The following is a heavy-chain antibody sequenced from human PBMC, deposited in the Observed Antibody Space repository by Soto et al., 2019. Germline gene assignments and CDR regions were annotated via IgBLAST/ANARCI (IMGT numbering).Heavy chain of an antibody. V-gene: IGHV4-39*01. CDR2: MFYGVST. Sequence: NPSETLSLTCTVSGSSINSSGYYWGWIRQPPGKGLEWIGSMFYGVSTYYNPSLKSRVTVSVDTSKNQFSLNLRSVTAADTAVYYCARLPSRHLVDYWGQGPLVTVSS. CDR1: GSSINSSGYY. J-gene: IGHJ4*02. CDR3: ARLPSRHLVDY. D-gene: IGHD3-3*02.